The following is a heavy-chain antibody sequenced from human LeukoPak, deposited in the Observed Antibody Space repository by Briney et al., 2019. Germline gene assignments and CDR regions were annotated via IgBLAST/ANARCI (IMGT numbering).Heavy chain of an antibody. J-gene: IGHJ6*03. CDR1: GYTFSTYD. D-gene: IGHD2-15*01. V-gene: IGHV1-8*01. Sequence: ASVKVSCKASGYTFSTYDINWVRQAPGQGPQWMGWMSPHSGDTGYAQNFQGRVTMTRDTSINTAYLELSSLRSDDTAVYYCARVGYCGSGGSCYLERATSIGRNYYYMDVWGRGTTVTVSS. CDR2: MSPHSGDT. CDR3: ARVGYCGSGGSCYLERATSIGRNYYYMDV.